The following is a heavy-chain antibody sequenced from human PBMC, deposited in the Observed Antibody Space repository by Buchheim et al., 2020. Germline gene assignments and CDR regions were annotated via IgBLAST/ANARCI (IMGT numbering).Heavy chain of an antibody. V-gene: IGHV1-8*01. Sequence: QVQLVQSGAEVKKPGASVKVSCKASGYTFTSYDINWVRQATGQGLEWMGWMNPNSGNTGYAQKFQGRVTMTRNTSISTAYMELSSLRSEDTAVYYCARGGTYYDFWSGYYPLYYYYGMDVWGQGTT. D-gene: IGHD3-3*01. J-gene: IGHJ6*02. CDR3: ARGGTYYDFWSGYYPLYYYYGMDV. CDR2: MNPNSGNT. CDR1: GYTFTSYD.